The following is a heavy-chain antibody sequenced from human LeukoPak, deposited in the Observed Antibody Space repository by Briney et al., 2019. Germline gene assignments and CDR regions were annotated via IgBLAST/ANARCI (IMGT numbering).Heavy chain of an antibody. D-gene: IGHD4-23*01. CDR3: ARQVSRWSYSDY. J-gene: IGHJ4*02. V-gene: IGHV4-30-4*07. Sequence: SETLSLTCAVSGGSISSGGYSWSWIRQPPGKGLEWIGYIYYSGSTNYNPSLKSRVTISVDTSKNQFSLKLSSVTAADTAVYYCARQVSRWSYSDYWGQGTLVTVSS. CDR2: IYYSGST. CDR1: GGSISSGGYS.